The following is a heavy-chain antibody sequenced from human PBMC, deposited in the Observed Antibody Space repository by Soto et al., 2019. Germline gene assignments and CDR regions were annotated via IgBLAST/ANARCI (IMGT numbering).Heavy chain of an antibody. CDR1: GFTFSSYA. V-gene: IGHV3-23*01. J-gene: IGHJ4*02. Sequence: GSLRLSCAASGFTFSSYAMSWVRQAPGKGLEWVSAISGSGGSTYYADSVKGRFTISRDNSNNTLYLQMNSLRAEDTAGYYCAKARDVLRFLEWFEFDYWGQGTLVTVSS. CDR3: AKARDVLRFLEWFEFDY. CDR2: ISGSGGST. D-gene: IGHD3-3*01.